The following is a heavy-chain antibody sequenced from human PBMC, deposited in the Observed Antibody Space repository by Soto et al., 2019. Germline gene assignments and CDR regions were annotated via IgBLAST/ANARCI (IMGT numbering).Heavy chain of an antibody. CDR3: AREGSYSAYNFAHGIQLWSFDF. Sequence: PSETLSLTCTVCGGSINTFYWSWVRQPAGKGLDLIGRIFSSGSTSFNPSLESRVAMSVDTSKNHFSLNLSSVTAADMAVYYCAREGSYSAYNFAHGIQLWSFDFWGQGALVTVSS. CDR2: IFSSGST. V-gene: IGHV4-4*07. D-gene: IGHD5-12*01. CDR1: GGSINTFY. J-gene: IGHJ4*02.